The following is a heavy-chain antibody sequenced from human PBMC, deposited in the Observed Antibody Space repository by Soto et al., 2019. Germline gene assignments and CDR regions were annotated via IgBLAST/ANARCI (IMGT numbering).Heavy chain of an antibody. CDR2: MFSTGST. J-gene: IGHJ4*01. CDR3: AIHGSDGVVVVAATQVLYFEH. CDR1: GGSISSSRYY. D-gene: IGHD2-15*01. V-gene: IGHV4-39*01. Sequence: SETQSHTCTVSGGSISSSRYYRGWIRQPPGKGRQRLCGMFSTGSTYYNPSLKRGVTLSVDTSKNLSSLKLSSVTAADTAVYYCAIHGSDGVVVVAATQVLYFEHWGEVAQVTVSS.